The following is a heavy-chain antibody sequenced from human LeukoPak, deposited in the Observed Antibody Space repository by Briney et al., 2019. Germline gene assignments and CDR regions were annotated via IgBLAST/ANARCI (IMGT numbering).Heavy chain of an antibody. CDR1: GFTFSTYW. CDR2: IHYTGAT. V-gene: IGHV4-34*01. J-gene: IGHJ4*02. CDR3: ARGNILTGYCFDF. D-gene: IGHD3-9*01. Sequence: PGGSLRLSCAASGFTFSTYWMHWVRQAPGRGLEWVGEIHYTGATSYNPSLKSRATISTDTSKNQFSLRLSSVTAADTAVYYCARGNILTGYCFDFWGQGALVTVSS.